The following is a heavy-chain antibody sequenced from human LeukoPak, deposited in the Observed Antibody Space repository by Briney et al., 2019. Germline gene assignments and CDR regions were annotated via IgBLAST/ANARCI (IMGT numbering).Heavy chain of an antibody. J-gene: IGHJ3*01. CDR2: ISDSGGTT. Sequence: GGSLRLSCAASGSTFSTYAMSWVRQAAGKGLEWVSAISDSGGTTYYADSVKGRFTISRDNSKNTLYLQMNSLRAEDTAVYYCARDTSYYYDSSGYILWGQGTMVTVSS. CDR3: ARDTSYYYDSSGYIL. D-gene: IGHD3-22*01. CDR1: GSTFSTYA. V-gene: IGHV3-23*01.